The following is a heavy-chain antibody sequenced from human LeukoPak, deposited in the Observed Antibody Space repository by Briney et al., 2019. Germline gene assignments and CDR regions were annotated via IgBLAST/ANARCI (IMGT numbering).Heavy chain of an antibody. CDR2: IGTAGDT. D-gene: IGHD3-16*01. J-gene: IGHJ3*02. CDR3: VRDLTGENAFDI. Sequence: GGSLRLSCAGSGFTFSSYEMHWVRQATGIGLEWVSGIGTAGDTYYPDSVKGRFTISREDDKNSLYLQMHSLRAGDTAVYYCVRDLTGENAFDIWGQGTMVTVSS. V-gene: IGHV3-13*01. CDR1: GFTFSSYE.